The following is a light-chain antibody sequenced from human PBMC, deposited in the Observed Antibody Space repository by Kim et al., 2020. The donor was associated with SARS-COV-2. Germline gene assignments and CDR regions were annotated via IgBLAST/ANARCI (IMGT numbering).Light chain of an antibody. Sequence: PSSMSCKSSQSLLSRNGHYHLDGYRQKPGQSPQRLIYLAFNRASGVPDRFSGSGSDTGFTLKISRVEADDGAVYYCMQVIQAPLAFGGGTKVDIK. CDR3: MQVIQAPLA. J-gene: IGKJ4*01. V-gene: IGKV2-28*01. CDR1: QSLLSRNGHYH. CDR2: LAF.